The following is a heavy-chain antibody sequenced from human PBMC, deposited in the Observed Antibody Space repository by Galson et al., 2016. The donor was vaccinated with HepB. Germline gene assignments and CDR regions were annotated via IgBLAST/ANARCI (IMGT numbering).Heavy chain of an antibody. CDR1: GDIFRSHW. J-gene: IGHJ5*02. CDR2: IYPGDSDT. V-gene: IGHV5-51*01. CDR3: ASQRFSGSCGWFDP. D-gene: IGHD1-26*01. Sequence: QSGAEVKKPGESLKISCLGSGDIFRSHWIAWVRQKPGKGLEWMGLIYPGDSDTKYSPSFQGRVTISADKSLSTAYLQWSSLKASDTATYYCASQRFSGSCGWFDPWGQGTQVTVSS.